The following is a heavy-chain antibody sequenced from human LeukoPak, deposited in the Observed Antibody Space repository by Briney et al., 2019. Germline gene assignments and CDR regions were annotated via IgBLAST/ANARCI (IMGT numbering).Heavy chain of an antibody. Sequence: PSETLSLTCAVYGGSFSGYYWSWIRQPPGKGLEWIGSIYYSGSTYYNPSLKSRVTISVDTSKNQFSLKLSSVTAADTAVYYCASLVTAAVHYFDYWGQGTLVTVSS. J-gene: IGHJ4*02. CDR3: ASLVTAAVHYFDY. CDR2: IYYSGST. CDR1: GGSFSGYY. D-gene: IGHD2-21*02. V-gene: IGHV4-34*01.